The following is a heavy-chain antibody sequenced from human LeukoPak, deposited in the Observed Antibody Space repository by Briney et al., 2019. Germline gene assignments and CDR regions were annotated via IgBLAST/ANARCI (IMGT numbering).Heavy chain of an antibody. V-gene: IGHV5-51*01. CDR1: GYSFTNYW. J-gene: IGHJ4*02. Sequence: GESLKISCKGSGYSFTNYWIGWVRQMPGKGLEWMGIIYPGDSDTRYSPSFQGQVTISAGKSIKTAYLQWSSLKASDTAIYYCARRFCSSTSCFMWDYWGQGTLVTVSS. CDR3: ARRFCSSTSCFMWDY. D-gene: IGHD2-2*01. CDR2: IYPGDSDT.